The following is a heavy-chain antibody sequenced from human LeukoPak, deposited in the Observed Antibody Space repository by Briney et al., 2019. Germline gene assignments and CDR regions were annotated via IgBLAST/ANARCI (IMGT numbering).Heavy chain of an antibody. CDR1: RGSKSNYG. D-gene: IGHD1/OR15-1a*01. Sequence: WEKVSCKASRGSKSNYGISWVRQAPGQGLEWMGWIIPVFGTANYAQKFQDRVTITADTVSNTAYMELTSLTSEETAVYFCAKQGEIRQDYYMDVWGNGTAVTVSS. J-gene: IGHJ6*03. V-gene: IGHV1-69*06. CDR3: AKQGEIRQDYYMDV. CDR2: IIPVFGTA.